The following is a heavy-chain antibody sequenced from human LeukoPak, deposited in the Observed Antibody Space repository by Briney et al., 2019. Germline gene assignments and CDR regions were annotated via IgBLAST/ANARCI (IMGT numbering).Heavy chain of an antibody. V-gene: IGHV3-23*01. CDR1: GFTFSSYA. CDR3: AKSVAIYFYYGLDV. J-gene: IGHJ6*02. Sequence: GGSLRLSCAASGFTFSSYAMSWVRQAPGKGLEWVLAISGSGGSTYYADSVKGRFTISRDNSKNTLYLQMNSLRAEDTAVYYCAKSVAIYFYYGLDVWGQGTTVAVSS. CDR2: ISGSGGST. D-gene: IGHD3-3*01.